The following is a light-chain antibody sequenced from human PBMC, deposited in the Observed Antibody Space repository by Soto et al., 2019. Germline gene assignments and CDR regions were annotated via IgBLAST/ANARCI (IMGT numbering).Light chain of an antibody. CDR2: GAS. CDR3: QQYNNWPPIT. Sequence: EIVLTQSPGTLSLSPGDRATLSCSASQTVSSNFLAWYQQRPAQAPRLLIHGASTRATGVPARFSGSGSVTEFTLTISSLQSEDFAVYYCQQYNNWPPITFGQGTRLRL. J-gene: IGKJ5*01. CDR1: QTVSSN. V-gene: IGKV3-15*01.